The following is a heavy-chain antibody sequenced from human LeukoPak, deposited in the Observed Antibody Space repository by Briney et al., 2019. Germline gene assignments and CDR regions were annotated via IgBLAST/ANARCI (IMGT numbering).Heavy chain of an antibody. J-gene: IGHJ4*02. Sequence: ASVKVSCRASGYTFTSYYMYWVRQAPGQGLEWMGIINPSGGSTGYAQKFQGRVTMTRDTSTSTVYMELSSLRSEDTAVYYCARGSGLRFDYWGQGTLVTVSS. CDR3: ARGSGLRFDY. D-gene: IGHD3-3*01. CDR1: GYTFTSYY. CDR2: INPSGGST. V-gene: IGHV1-46*01.